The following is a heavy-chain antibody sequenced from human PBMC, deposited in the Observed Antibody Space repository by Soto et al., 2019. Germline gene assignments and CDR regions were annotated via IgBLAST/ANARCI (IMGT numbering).Heavy chain of an antibody. J-gene: IGHJ6*02. V-gene: IGHV4-61*01. CDR1: GGSVSSGSYY. CDR3: ARDPTAMVKWGQGGGMDV. CDR2: IYYSGST. Sequence: PSETLSLTCTVSGGSVSSGSYYWSWIRQPPGKGLEWIGCIYYSGSTNYNPSLQSRVTISVDTSKNQFSLKLSSVTAADTAVYYCARDPTAMVKWGQGGGMDVWGQGTTVTVSS. D-gene: IGHD5-18*01.